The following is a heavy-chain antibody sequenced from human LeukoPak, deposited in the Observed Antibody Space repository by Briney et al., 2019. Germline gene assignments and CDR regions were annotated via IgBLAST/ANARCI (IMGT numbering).Heavy chain of an antibody. CDR2: IYYSGST. Sequence: PSETLSLTCTVSGGSISSSSYYWGWIRQPPGKGLEWIGSIYYSGSTYYNPSLKSRVTISVDTSKNQFSLKLTSVTAADTAVYYCAREGTTVTTGWFDHWGQGTLVTVSS. CDR1: GGSISSSSYY. D-gene: IGHD4-17*01. V-gene: IGHV4-39*07. CDR3: AREGTTVTTGWFDH. J-gene: IGHJ5*02.